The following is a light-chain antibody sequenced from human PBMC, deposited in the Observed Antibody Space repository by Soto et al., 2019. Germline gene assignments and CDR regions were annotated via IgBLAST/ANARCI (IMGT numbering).Light chain of an antibody. J-gene: IGLJ1*01. CDR1: SSDVGGYNH. CDR3: FSYTSSTAYV. Sequence: QSVLTQPASVSGSPGQSITISCTVTSSDVGGYNHVSWYQLHPGKAPKLMVYEVSNRPSGVSNRFSGSKSGNTASLTISGLQAEDEADYYCFSYTSSTAYVFGTGTKVTVL. CDR2: EVS. V-gene: IGLV2-14*01.